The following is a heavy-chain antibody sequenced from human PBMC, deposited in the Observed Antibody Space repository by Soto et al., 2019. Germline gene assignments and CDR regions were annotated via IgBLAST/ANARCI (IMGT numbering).Heavy chain of an antibody. V-gene: IGHV3-7*01. CDR3: ARGYSGYDETVPYDYIWGSYRSYYFDY. Sequence: GGSLRLSCAASGFTFSSYWMSWVRQAPGKGLEWVANIKQDGSEKYYVDSVKGRFTISRDNAKNSLYLQMNSLRAEDTAVYYCARGYSGYDETVPYDYIWGSYRSYYFDYWGQGTLVTVSS. D-gene: IGHD3-16*02. CDR2: IKQDGSEK. J-gene: IGHJ4*02. CDR1: GFTFSSYW.